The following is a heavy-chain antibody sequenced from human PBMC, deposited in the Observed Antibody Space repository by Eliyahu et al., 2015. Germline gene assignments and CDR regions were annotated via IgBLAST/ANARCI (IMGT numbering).Heavy chain of an antibody. Sequence: EVQLVESGGGLVKPXRSLRLXCTASGXTFGDYAXXWFRQAPGKGLXWVGXXRSKAYGGTTEYAASVKGRFTISRDDSKSIAYLQMNSLKTEDTAVYYCTRVGCTNGVCYKGYAFDIWGQGTMVTVSS. CDR3: TRVGCTNGVCYKGYAFDI. CDR1: GXTFGDYA. D-gene: IGHD2-8*01. CDR2: XRSKAYGGTT. V-gene: IGHV3-49*05. J-gene: IGHJ3*02.